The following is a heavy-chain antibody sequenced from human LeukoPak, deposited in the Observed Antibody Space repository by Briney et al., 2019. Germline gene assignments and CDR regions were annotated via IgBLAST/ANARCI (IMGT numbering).Heavy chain of an antibody. CDR2: ISGSGGST. V-gene: IGHV3-23*01. CDR3: AKDVAAADLFFDY. Sequence: GGSLRLSCAASGFTLSSYWMHWVRQAPGKGLVWVSAISGSGGSTYYADSVKGRFTISRDNSKNTLYVQMNSLRAEDTAVYYCAKDVAAADLFFDYWGQGTLVTVSS. D-gene: IGHD6-13*01. J-gene: IGHJ4*02. CDR1: GFTLSSYW.